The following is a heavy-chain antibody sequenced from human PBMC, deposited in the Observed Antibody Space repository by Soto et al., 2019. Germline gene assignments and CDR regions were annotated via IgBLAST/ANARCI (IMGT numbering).Heavy chain of an antibody. Sequence: GASVKVSCKASGYTFTSYGISWVRQAPGQGLEWMGWISAYNGNTNYAQKLQGRVTMTTDTSTSTAYMELRSLRSDDTAVYYCARDHPGYCSSTSGPVHYYYMDVWGKGTTVTVSS. D-gene: IGHD2-2*01. J-gene: IGHJ6*03. V-gene: IGHV1-18*01. CDR1: GYTFTSYG. CDR2: ISAYNGNT. CDR3: ARDHPGYCSSTSGPVHYYYMDV.